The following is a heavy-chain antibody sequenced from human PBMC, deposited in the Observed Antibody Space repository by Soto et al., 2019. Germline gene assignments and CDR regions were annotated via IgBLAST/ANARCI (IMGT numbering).Heavy chain of an antibody. CDR2: ISYDGSNK. V-gene: IGHV3-30-3*01. CDR3: ARDQQEYYDFWSGSYYGMDV. J-gene: IGHJ6*02. CDR1: GFTFSSYA. D-gene: IGHD3-3*01. Sequence: PGGSLRLSCAASGFTFSSYAMHWGRQAPGKGLEGVAVISYDGSNKYYADSVKGRFTISRDNSKNTLYLQMNSLRAEDTAVYYCARDQQEYYDFWSGSYYGMDVWGQGTTVTVSS.